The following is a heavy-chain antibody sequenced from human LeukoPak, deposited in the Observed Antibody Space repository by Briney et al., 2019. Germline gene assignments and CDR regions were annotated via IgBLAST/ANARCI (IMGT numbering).Heavy chain of an antibody. CDR1: GYTFTSYG. J-gene: IGHJ6*03. CDR2: ISAYNGNT. Sequence: ASVKVSCKASGYTFTSYGISWVRQAPGQGLEWMGWISAYNGNTNYAQKLQGRVTMTTDTSTSTAYMELRSLRSDDTAVYYCARDYYGSGSYYGYYYYYMDVWGKGTTVTISS. V-gene: IGHV1-18*01. D-gene: IGHD3-10*01. CDR3: ARDYYGSGSYYGYYYYYMDV.